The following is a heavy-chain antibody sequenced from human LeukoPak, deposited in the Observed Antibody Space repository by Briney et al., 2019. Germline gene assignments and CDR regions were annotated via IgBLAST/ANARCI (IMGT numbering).Heavy chain of an antibody. V-gene: IGHV4-61*01. J-gene: IGHJ3*02. Sequence: PSETLSLTCTVSGGSFSSGPFYWSWIRQSPGMGLDLIVYIYHSGNTNYNPSLKSRVTISIDTSKNQFSLKLNSVTAADTAMYYCARRSFDYGDYGRPFDMWGQGTTVTVSS. CDR3: ARRSFDYGDYGRPFDM. CDR2: IYHSGNT. D-gene: IGHD4-17*01. CDR1: GGSFSSGPFY.